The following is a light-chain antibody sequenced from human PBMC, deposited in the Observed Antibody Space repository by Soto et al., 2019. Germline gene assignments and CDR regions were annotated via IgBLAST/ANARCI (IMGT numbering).Light chain of an antibody. J-gene: IGKJ2*01. V-gene: IGKV4-1*01. CDR2: WAS. CDR1: QSVLYSSNNKNY. CDR3: QQYYSTPNT. Sequence: DIVMTQSPDSLAVSLGERATINCKSSQSVLYSSNNKNYLAWYQQKPGQPPKLLIYWASTRESGVPDRFSGSGSGTDFTLTISSRQAEDVAVYYCQQYYSTPNTFGQGTKLEI.